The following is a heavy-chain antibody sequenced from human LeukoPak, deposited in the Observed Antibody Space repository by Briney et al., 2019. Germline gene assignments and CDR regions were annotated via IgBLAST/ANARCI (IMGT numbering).Heavy chain of an antibody. CDR3: ASWYSSGWYFDY. CDR2: IYYSGST. V-gene: IGHV4-39*01. CDR1: GGSISSSSYY. D-gene: IGHD6-19*01. J-gene: IGHJ4*02. Sequence: KPSETLSLTCTVSGGSISSSSYYWGWIRQPPGKGLEWIGSIYYSGSTYYNPSLKNRVTISVDTSKNQFSLKLSSVTAADTAVYYCASWYSSGWYFDYWGQGTLVTVSS.